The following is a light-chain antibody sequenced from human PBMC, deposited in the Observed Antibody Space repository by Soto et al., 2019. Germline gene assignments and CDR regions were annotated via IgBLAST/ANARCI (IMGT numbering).Light chain of an antibody. CDR3: QQYNNWPLIT. CDR1: QSVSSSY. J-gene: IGKJ5*01. CDR2: GAS. Sequence: IVLTQSPGTLSLSPGERATLSCRASQSVSSSYLAWYQQKPGQAPRLLIYGASSRATGIPDRFSGSGSGTDFTLTISRLEPEDFAVYYCQQYNNWPLITFGQGTRLEIK. V-gene: IGKV3-20*01.